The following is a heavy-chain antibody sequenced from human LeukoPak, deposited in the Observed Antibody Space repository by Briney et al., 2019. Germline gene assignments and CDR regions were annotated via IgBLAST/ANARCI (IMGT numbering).Heavy chain of an antibody. V-gene: IGHV3-23*01. CDR2: ISGSGVST. Sequence: GESLRLPCAASGLTFSSYAMSWDRQAPGKGLEWVSAISGSGVSTYYADSVKGRFTISRDNSKNTLYLQMNSLRAEDTAVYYCAKDCSSTSCPTSDYWGQGTLVTVSS. D-gene: IGHD2-2*01. CDR1: GLTFSSYA. J-gene: IGHJ4*02. CDR3: AKDCSSTSCPTSDY.